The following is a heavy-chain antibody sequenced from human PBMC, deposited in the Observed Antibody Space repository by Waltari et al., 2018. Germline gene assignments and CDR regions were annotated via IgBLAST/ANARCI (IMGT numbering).Heavy chain of an antibody. J-gene: IGHJ6*03. Sequence: QVQLQQWGAGLLKPSETLSLTCAVYGGSFSGYYWSWIRQPPGKGLEWIGEINHSGSTNYNPSLKSRVTISVDTSKNQFSLKLSSVTAADTAVYYCASSPSREIAAAGYYMDVWGKGTTVTVSS. D-gene: IGHD6-13*01. CDR3: ASSPSREIAAAGYYMDV. CDR1: GGSFSGYY. CDR2: INHSGST. V-gene: IGHV4-34*01.